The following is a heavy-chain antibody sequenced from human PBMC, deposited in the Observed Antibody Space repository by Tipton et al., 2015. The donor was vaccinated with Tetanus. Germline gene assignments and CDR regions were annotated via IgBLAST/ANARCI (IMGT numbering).Heavy chain of an antibody. CDR1: GDAITSYY. V-gene: IGHV4-59*01. D-gene: IGHD5-12*01. J-gene: IGHJ4*02. CDR3: ARGNGYSGYHHYFDY. CDR2: SYYVGSP. Sequence: TLSLTCSVSGDAITSYYWSWIRQTPGKGPEWIGYSYYVGSPNHNPSLKGRVSISRDTSTNQVSLKLTSVTVADTAVYYCARGNGYSGYHHYFDYWGQGILVTVSS.